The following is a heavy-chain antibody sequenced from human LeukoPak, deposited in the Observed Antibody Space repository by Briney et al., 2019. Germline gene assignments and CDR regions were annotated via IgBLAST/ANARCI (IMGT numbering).Heavy chain of an antibody. Sequence: GGSLRLSCTASGITFSDYSINWVRQAPGKGLEWVSYISSSSTTYYSDSVRGRFTISRDNAKNSLYLQMSSLRAEDSAVYYCESFIVVGSYYYYMGVWGNGTTVTVSS. CDR1: GITFSDYS. V-gene: IGHV3-69-1*01. J-gene: IGHJ6*03. CDR3: ESFIVVGSYYYYMGV. CDR2: ISSSSTT. D-gene: IGHD3-16*02.